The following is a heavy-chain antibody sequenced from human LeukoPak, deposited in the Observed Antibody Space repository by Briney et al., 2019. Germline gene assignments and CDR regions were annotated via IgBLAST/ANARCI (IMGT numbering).Heavy chain of an antibody. D-gene: IGHD2-21*01. CDR1: GGTFSSYA. CDR3: ARRESSIPGDYYYYYMDV. Sequence: SVKVSCKASGGTFSSYAISWVRQAPGQGLEWMGRIIPILGIANYAQKFQGRVTITADESTSTAYMELSSLRSEDTAVYYCARRESSIPGDYYYYYMDVWGKGTTVTVSS. CDR2: IIPILGIA. V-gene: IGHV1-69*04. J-gene: IGHJ6*03.